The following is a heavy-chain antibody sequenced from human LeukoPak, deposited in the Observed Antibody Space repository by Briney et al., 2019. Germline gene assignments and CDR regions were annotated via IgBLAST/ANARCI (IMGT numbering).Heavy chain of an antibody. D-gene: IGHD5-12*01. V-gene: IGHV4-34*01. J-gene: IGHJ4*02. CDR2: INHSGST. CDR1: GGSFSGYY. Sequence: PSETLSLTCAVYGGSFSGYYWSWIRQPPGKGLEWIGEINHSGSTNYNPSLKSRVTISVDTSKNQFSLKLSSVTAADTAVYYCAGGGYSGLTHWGQGTLVTVSS. CDR3: AGGGYSGLTH.